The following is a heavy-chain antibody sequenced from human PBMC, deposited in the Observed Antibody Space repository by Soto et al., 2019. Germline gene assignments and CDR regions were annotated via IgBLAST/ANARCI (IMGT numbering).Heavy chain of an antibody. D-gene: IGHD3-3*01. CDR2: ISTTSTYI. V-gene: IGHV3-21*01. Sequence: GGSLRLSCAASGFTFSRNGINWVRQAPGKGLEWVSSISTTSTYIYYADSVKGRFTISRDNARNSLYLQMNSLRVEDTAVYYCARDLVFGLVSQAYGMDVCGKGPTVTVSS. J-gene: IGHJ6*04. CDR3: ARDLVFGLVSQAYGMDV. CDR1: GFTFSRNG.